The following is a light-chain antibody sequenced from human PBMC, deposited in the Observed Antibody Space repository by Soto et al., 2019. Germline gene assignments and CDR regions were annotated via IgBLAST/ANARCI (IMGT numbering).Light chain of an antibody. CDR1: QSISSW. CDR2: DAS. J-gene: IGKJ1*01. Sequence: DIQMTQSPSTLSASVGDRVTITCRASQSISSWLAWYQQKPGKAPKLLIYDASSLESGVPSRFSGSGSGTSFTHTISSLQPDDFATYYCQQYNSYSWTFGQGTKVEIK. CDR3: QQYNSYSWT. V-gene: IGKV1-5*01.